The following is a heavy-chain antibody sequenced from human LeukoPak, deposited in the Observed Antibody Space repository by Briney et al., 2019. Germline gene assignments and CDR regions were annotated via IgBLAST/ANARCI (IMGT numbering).Heavy chain of an antibody. CDR2: VSAYNGNT. D-gene: IGHD3-22*01. CDR1: GYTFTSYG. Sequence: ASVKVSCKASGYTFTSYGISWVRQAPGQGLEWMGWVSAYNGNTNYAQKLQGRVTMTTDTSTSTAYMELRSLRSDDTAVYYCARDRFVYDSSGYYNFDYWGQGTLVTVSS. J-gene: IGHJ4*02. CDR3: ARDRFVYDSSGYYNFDY. V-gene: IGHV1-18*01.